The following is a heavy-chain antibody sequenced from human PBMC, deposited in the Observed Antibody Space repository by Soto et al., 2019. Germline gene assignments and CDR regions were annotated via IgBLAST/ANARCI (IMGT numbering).Heavy chain of an antibody. J-gene: IGHJ5*02. CDR3: ARAGIVATTQLGWFDP. CDR1: GFTFSNYG. V-gene: IGHV3-33*01. Sequence: QVQLVESGGGVVQPGRSLRLSCAASGFTFSNYGIHWVRQAPCKGLEWVAVIWPDGNNKYYPDSVKGRFTISRDNSKNTLYLQMNSLRAEDTAVYYCARAGIVATTQLGWFDPWGQGTLVTVSS. D-gene: IGHD1-26*01. CDR2: IWPDGNNK.